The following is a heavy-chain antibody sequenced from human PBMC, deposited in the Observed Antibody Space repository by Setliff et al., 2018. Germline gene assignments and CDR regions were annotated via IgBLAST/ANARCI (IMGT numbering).Heavy chain of an antibody. CDR3: AKSMTTVTTGGNEAFDI. CDR2: IIPFFGTA. V-gene: IGHV1-69*13. CDR1: GGTFSSSA. D-gene: IGHD4-17*01. Sequence: SSVKVSCKASGGTFSSSAISWVRQAPGQGLEWVGRIIPFFGTANSAQKFQGRVTITAGESATTAYMELSSLRAEDTAVYYCAKSMTTVTTGGNEAFDIWGQGTMVTVSS. J-gene: IGHJ3*02.